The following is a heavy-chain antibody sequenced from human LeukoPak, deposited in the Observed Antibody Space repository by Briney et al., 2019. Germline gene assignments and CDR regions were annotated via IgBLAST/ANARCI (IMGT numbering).Heavy chain of an antibody. Sequence: GGSLRLSCAASGFTFDDYAMHWVRQAPGKGLEWVPGISWNSGSIGYADSVKGRFTISRDNAENSLYLQMNSLRAEDTAVYYCARALRIMITFGGVTHDAFDIWGQGTMVTVSS. J-gene: IGHJ3*02. CDR3: ARALRIMITFGGVTHDAFDI. CDR2: ISWNSGSI. V-gene: IGHV3-9*01. D-gene: IGHD3-16*01. CDR1: GFTFDDYA.